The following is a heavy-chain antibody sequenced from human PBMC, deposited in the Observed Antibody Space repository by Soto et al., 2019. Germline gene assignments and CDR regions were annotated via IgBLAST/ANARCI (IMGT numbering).Heavy chain of an antibody. CDR3: ARDSSSWTKPNCFDP. J-gene: IGHJ5*02. D-gene: IGHD6-13*01. Sequence: QVQLVQSEAEVKKPGASVKVSCKASGYTFTSYGISWVRQAPGQGLEWMGWISAYNGNTNYAQKLQGRVTMTTDTSTSTAYMELRSLRSDDTAVYYCARDSSSWTKPNCFDPWGQGTLVTVSS. V-gene: IGHV1-18*01. CDR2: ISAYNGNT. CDR1: GYTFTSYG.